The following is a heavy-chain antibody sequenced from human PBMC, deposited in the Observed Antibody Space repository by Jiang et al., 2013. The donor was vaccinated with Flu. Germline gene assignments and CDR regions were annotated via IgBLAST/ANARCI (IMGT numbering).Heavy chain of an antibody. CDR3: VWSKGGTCYADAFDI. J-gene: IGHJ3*02. Sequence: KPTQTLTLTCTFSGFSLSTSGMCVSWIRQPPGKALEWLALIDWDDDKYYSTSLKTRLTISKDTSKNQVVLTMTNMDPVDTATYYYVWSKGGTCYADAFDIWGQGTMVTVSS. CDR1: GFSLSTSGMC. CDR2: IDWDDDK. D-gene: IGHD2-15*01. V-gene: IGHV2-70*01.